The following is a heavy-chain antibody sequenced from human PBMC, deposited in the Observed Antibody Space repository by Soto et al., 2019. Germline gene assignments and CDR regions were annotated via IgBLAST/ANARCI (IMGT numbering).Heavy chain of an antibody. V-gene: IGHV1-46*01. J-gene: IGHJ6*02. CDR3: ARVLSWASYYDFWSGYYNYYYYGMDV. CDR2: INPSGGST. D-gene: IGHD3-3*01. CDR1: GYTFTSYY. Sequence: GASVKVSCKASGYTFTSYYMYWVRQAPGQGLEWMGIINPSGGSTSYAQKFQGRVTLTRNTSISTAYMELSSLRSEDTAVYYCARVLSWASYYDFWSGYYNYYYYGMDVWGQGTTVTVSS.